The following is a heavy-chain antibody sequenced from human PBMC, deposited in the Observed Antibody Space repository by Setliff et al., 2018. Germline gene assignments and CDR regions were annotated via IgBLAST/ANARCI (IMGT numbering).Heavy chain of an antibody. Sequence: GGSLRLSCAASGFTFSSYSMSWVRQAPGKGLEWVAVIWYDGSQKYHADSVKGRFTVSRDNSKNTLYLQMNSLRAEDTAVYYCAKDPGDSSGSFEYWGQGTPVTVSS. CDR1: GFTFSSYS. J-gene: IGHJ4*02. CDR2: IWYDGSQK. V-gene: IGHV3-33*03. D-gene: IGHD3-22*01. CDR3: AKDPGDSSGSFEY.